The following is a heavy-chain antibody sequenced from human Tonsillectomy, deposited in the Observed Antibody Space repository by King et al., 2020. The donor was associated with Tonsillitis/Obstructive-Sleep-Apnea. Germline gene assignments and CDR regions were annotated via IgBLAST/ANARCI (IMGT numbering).Heavy chain of an antibody. V-gene: IGHV4-61*01. J-gene: IGHJ3*01. CDR2: IYYSGST. CDR3: ARVAIPDYGDYQSAFDF. Sequence: QLQESGPGLVKPSETLSLTCTVSGGSVSSGSYYWSWIRQSPGKGLEWIGYIYYSGSTNYNPSLKSRVTISVDTSKNQFSLKLSSVTAADTAVYYCARVAIPDYGDYQSAFDFWGQGTMVTVSS. CDR1: GGSVSSGSYY. D-gene: IGHD4-17*01.